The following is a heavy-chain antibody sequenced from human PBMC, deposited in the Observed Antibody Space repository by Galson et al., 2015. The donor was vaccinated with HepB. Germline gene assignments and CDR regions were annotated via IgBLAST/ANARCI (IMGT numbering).Heavy chain of an antibody. CDR3: ARVGVLRDFWSDYYGMDV. D-gene: IGHD3-3*01. Sequence: SVKVSCKASGYTFTGYYMHWVRQAPGQGLEWMGWINPNSGNTGYAQKFQGRVTMTRKTSISTAYMELSSLRSEDTAVYYCARVGVLRDFWSDYYGMDVWGQGTTVTVSS. J-gene: IGHJ6*02. CDR2: INPNSGNT. CDR1: GYTFTGYY. V-gene: IGHV1-8*02.